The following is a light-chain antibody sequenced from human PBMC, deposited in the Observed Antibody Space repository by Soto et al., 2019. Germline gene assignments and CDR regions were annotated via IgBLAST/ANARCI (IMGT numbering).Light chain of an antibody. CDR3: QQFGTSPLT. CDR1: QSVGSSY. CDR2: GAS. Sequence: EIVLTQSPGTLSLSPGERATLSCRASQSVGSSYLAWYQQKPGQAPRLLIYGASIRATGIPDRFSGSGSGTDFTLTVSRLEREDFAVYYCQQFGTSPLTFGGGTKVDIK. V-gene: IGKV3-20*01. J-gene: IGKJ4*01.